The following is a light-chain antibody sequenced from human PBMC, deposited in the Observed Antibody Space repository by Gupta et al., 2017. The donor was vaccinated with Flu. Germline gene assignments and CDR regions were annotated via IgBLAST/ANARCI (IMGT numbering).Light chain of an antibody. J-gene: IGKJ1*01. CDR1: QNVLYSSNNKNY. V-gene: IGKV4-1*01. Sequence: NCKSSQNVLYSSNNKNYLAWYQQKPGQPPKLLIYWASTRESGVPDRFSGSGSGTDFTLTISSLQAEDVAVYYCLQYYNTPWTFGQGTKVEIK. CDR2: WAS. CDR3: LQYYNTPWT.